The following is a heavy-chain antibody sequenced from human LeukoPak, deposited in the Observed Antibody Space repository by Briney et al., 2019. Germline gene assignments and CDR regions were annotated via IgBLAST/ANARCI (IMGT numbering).Heavy chain of an antibody. J-gene: IGHJ5*02. V-gene: IGHV3-30-3*01. CDR2: ISYDGSNK. CDR3: ARGYCSSTSCPPHGNWFDP. D-gene: IGHD2-2*01. CDR1: GFTFSRYA. Sequence: GGSLRLSCAASGFTFSRYAMHWVRQAPGKGLEWVAVISYDGSNKYYADSVKGRFTISRDNSKNTLYLQMNSLRAEDTAVYYCARGYCSSTSCPPHGNWFDPWGQGTLVTVSS.